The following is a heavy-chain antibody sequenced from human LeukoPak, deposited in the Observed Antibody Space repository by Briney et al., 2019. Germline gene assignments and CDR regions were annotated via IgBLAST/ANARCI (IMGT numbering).Heavy chain of an antibody. CDR3: VRQMIRFWFDP. J-gene: IGHJ5*02. CDR2: INPDGSHK. V-gene: IGHV3-7*01. CDR1: GFTFSLYW. D-gene: IGHD3-16*01. Sequence: GGSLRLSCEASGFTFSLYWMTWVRQAPGKGPEWVADINPDGSHKYSVDSMKGRFTISRDNAKNTLFLQINSLRAEDTAVYYCVRQMIRFWFDPWGQGTLVTVSS.